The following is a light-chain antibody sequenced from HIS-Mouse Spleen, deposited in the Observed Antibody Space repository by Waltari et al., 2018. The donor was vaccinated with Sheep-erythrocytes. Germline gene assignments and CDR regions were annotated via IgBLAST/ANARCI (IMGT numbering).Light chain of an antibody. J-gene: IGLJ2*01. V-gene: IGLV3-21*02. Sequence: SYVLTQPPSVSVAPGQTARITCGGHNIGNKSVHWYQQKPGQAPVLVVYDDSDRPSGIPERFSGSNSGNTATLTISRVEAGDEADYYCQVWDSSSDPVVFGGGTKLTVL. CDR1: NIGNKS. CDR3: QVWDSSSDPVV. CDR2: DDS.